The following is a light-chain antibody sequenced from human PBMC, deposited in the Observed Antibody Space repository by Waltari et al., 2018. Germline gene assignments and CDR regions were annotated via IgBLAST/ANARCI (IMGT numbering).Light chain of an antibody. Sequence: QSALTQPASVSGSPGQSIIISCSGTSSDVGGYYSVSWFQQFPGKAPKLIIYDVYKRPSGGSDRCSGSKSGNTASLTISGLQAEDEADYYCSSHTSSSTFARVFGGGTKLTVL. CDR3: SSHTSSSTFARV. J-gene: IGLJ3*02. CDR1: SSDVGGYYS. CDR2: DVY. V-gene: IGLV2-14*01.